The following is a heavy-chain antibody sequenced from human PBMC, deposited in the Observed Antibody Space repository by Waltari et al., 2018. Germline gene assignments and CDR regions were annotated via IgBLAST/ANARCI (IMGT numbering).Heavy chain of an antibody. J-gene: IGHJ4*02. D-gene: IGHD2-21*02. CDR3: AKDWRSDWGALDY. V-gene: IGHV3-30*18. CDR1: GFTFSSYG. Sequence: QVQLVESGGGVVQPGRSLRLSCAASGFTFSSYGMHWVRQAPGKGLEWVAVISYDGSNKYYADSVKGRFTISRDNSKNTLYLQMNSLRAEDTAVYYCAKDWRSDWGALDYWGQGTLVTVSS. CDR2: ISYDGSNK.